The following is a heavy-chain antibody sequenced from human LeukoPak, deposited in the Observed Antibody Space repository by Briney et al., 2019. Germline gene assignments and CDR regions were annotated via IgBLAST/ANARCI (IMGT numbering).Heavy chain of an antibody. CDR3: ARDRITMVRGAPFDI. CDR1: GGSISSSSYY. D-gene: IGHD3-10*01. CDR2: IYYSGST. Sequence: SETLSLTCTVSGGSISSSSYYWGWIRQPPGKGPEWIGSIYYSGSTYYSPSLKSRVTISVDTSKNQFSLKLSSVTAADTAVYYSARDRITMVRGAPFDIWGQGTMVTVSS. V-gene: IGHV4-39*07. J-gene: IGHJ3*02.